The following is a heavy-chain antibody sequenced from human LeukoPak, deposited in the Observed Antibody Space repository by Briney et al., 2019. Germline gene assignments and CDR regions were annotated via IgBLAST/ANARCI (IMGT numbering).Heavy chain of an antibody. CDR3: ARQQWLDGAYYFDY. V-gene: IGHV3-7*01. CDR1: GFTFSSHW. D-gene: IGHD6-19*01. CDR2: IKQDGTEK. Sequence: PGGSLRLSCADSGFTFSSHWMAWVRQAPGKGLEWVANIKQDGTEKYYMDSVKGRFTISRDNAKNSLYLQMNSLRAEDTAVYYCARQQWLDGAYYFDYWGQGTLVTVSS. J-gene: IGHJ4*02.